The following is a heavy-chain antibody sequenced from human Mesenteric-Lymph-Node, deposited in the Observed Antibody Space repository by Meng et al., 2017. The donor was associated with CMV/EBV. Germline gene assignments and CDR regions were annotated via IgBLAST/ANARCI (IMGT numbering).Heavy chain of an antibody. CDR2: ISGNGDNT. V-gene: IGHV3-23*01. Sequence: GALRLSCAASGFTFRNYAVSWLRRAPGKGLDWISSISGNGDNTYYPDSVRGRFTISRDNSKNTLFLQINTLRAEDTAVYYCARTPDPGECGGASCSRIDYWGQGTLVTVSS. J-gene: IGHJ4*02. D-gene: IGHD2-2*01. CDR3: ARTPDPGECGGASCSRIDY. CDR1: GFTFRNYA.